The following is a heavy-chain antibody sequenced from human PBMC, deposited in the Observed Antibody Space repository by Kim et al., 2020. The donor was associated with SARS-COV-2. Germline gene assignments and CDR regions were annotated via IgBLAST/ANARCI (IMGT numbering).Heavy chain of an antibody. CDR1: GFTFSSYS. V-gene: IGHV3-21*01. Sequence: GGSLRLSCAASGFTFSSYSMNWVRQAPGKGLEWVSSISSSSSYIYYADSVKGRFTISRDNAKNSLYLQMNSLRAEDTAVYYCARDPYSSGCFDYWGQGTLVTVSS. CDR2: ISSSSSYI. J-gene: IGHJ4*02. CDR3: ARDPYSSGCFDY. D-gene: IGHD6-19*01.